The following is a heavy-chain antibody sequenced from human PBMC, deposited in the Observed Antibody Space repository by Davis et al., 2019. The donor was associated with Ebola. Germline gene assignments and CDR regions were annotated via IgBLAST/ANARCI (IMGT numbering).Heavy chain of an antibody. J-gene: IGHJ4*02. V-gene: IGHV3-30*03. CDR2: VSHSERER. CDR3: VRAVFHEVLDY. D-gene: IGHD3-3*01. Sequence: GESLKISCAASGITHSYDLSWVRQAPGKGLEWVAVVSHSERERFYADSVKGRFTISRDNSENTLYLQMSSLTVDDTAVYYCVRAVFHEVLDYWGQGTPVTVSS. CDR1: GITHSYD.